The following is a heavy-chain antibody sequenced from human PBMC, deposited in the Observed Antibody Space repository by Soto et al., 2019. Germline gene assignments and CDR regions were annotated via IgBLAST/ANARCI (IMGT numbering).Heavy chain of an antibody. D-gene: IGHD6-25*01. CDR3: ATGGCRKYYFAY. Sequence: QVQLVQSGAEVKQPGASVKVSCKASAYTFTSYGISWVRQAPGQGLEWMGWISAYNGNTNYAQKLQGRVTMTTDTSRSTADMDLRSLRSGDTPVYYCATGGCRKYYFAYWGQGNLLIVSS. CDR2: ISAYNGNT. V-gene: IGHV1-18*01. CDR1: AYTFTSYG. J-gene: IGHJ4*02.